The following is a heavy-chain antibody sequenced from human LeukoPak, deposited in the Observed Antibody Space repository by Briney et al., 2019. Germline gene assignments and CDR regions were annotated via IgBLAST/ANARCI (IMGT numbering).Heavy chain of an antibody. D-gene: IGHD3-3*01. J-gene: IGHJ4*02. CDR2: INHSGST. V-gene: IGHV4-34*01. Sequence: SETLSLTCAVYGGSFSGYYWSWLRRPPGKGLEWIGEINHSGSTNYNPSLKSRVTISVDTSKNQFSLKLSSVTAADTAVYYCARGRAYYDFWSGYPPKGGFDYWGQGTLVTVSS. CDR1: GGSFSGYY. CDR3: ARGRAYYDFWSGYPPKGGFDY.